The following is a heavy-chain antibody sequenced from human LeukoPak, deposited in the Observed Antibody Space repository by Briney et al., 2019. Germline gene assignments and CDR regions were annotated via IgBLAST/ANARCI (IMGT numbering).Heavy chain of an antibody. J-gene: IGHJ3*02. CDR2: IWYDGSNK. V-gene: IGHV3-33*01. Sequence: GRSLRLSCAASGFTFSSYGMHWVRQAPGKGLEWVAVIWYDGSNKYYADSVKGRFTISRDNSKNTLYLQMNSLRAADTAVYYCARGPAQWLVKRDAFDIWGQGTMVTVSS. CDR3: ARGPAQWLVKRDAFDI. CDR1: GFTFSSYG. D-gene: IGHD6-19*01.